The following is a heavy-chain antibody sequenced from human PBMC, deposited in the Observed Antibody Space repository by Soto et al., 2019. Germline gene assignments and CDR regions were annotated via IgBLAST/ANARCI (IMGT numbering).Heavy chain of an antibody. CDR2: IYSGGST. CDR3: ARGRQYSSSSHGMDV. J-gene: IGHJ6*02. D-gene: IGHD6-6*01. CDR1: GFTFSSYE. V-gene: IGHV3-53*01. Sequence: PGGSLRLSCAASGFTFSSYEMNWVRQAPRKGLEWVSVIYSGGSTYYADSVKGRFTISRDNSKNTLYLQMNSLRAEDTAVYYCARGRQYSSSSHGMDVWGQGTTVTVSS.